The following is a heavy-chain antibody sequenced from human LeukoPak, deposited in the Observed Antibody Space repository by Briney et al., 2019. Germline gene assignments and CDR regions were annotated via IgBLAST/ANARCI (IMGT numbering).Heavy chain of an antibody. D-gene: IGHD3-9*01. V-gene: IGHV3-23*01. Sequence: GGSLRLSCAASGFTFSSYAMSWVRQAPGEGLEWVSAISGSGGSTYYADSVKGRFTISRDNSKNTLYLQMNSLRAEDTAVYYCAKQPVTSYDILTGYYRYYFDYWGQGTLVTVSS. CDR2: ISGSGGST. CDR1: GFTFSSYA. J-gene: IGHJ4*02. CDR3: AKQPVTSYDILTGYYRYYFDY.